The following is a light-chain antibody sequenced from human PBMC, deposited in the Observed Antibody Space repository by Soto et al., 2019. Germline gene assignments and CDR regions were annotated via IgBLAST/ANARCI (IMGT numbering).Light chain of an antibody. Sequence: EIVLTQSPGTLSLSPGERGTLSCRASQSVSSNYLAWYQQKPGQAPRLLIYSAFSRVTGIPDRFSGSGSGTDFTLTISRLEPEDFAVYYCQYYGSSPWTFGQGTKVEIK. J-gene: IGKJ1*01. CDR2: SAF. V-gene: IGKV3-20*01. CDR3: QYYGSSPWT. CDR1: QSVSSNY.